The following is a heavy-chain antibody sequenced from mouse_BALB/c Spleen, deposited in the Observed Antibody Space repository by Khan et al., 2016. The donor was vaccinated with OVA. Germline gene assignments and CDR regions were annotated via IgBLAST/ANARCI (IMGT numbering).Heavy chain of an antibody. CDR1: GYTFTSYW. CDR2: IYPSDSYT. V-gene: IGHV1-69*02. D-gene: IGHD2-13*01. CDR3: TRGDPGNFDY. J-gene: IGHJ2*01. Sequence: QVQLQQPGAELVRPGASVKLSCKASGYTFTSYWINWVRQRPGQGPEWIGNIYPSDSYTNYNQKFKDKATLTVDKSSSTAYMQLSSPTSEDSAVLYCTRGDPGNFDYWGQGTTLTVSS.